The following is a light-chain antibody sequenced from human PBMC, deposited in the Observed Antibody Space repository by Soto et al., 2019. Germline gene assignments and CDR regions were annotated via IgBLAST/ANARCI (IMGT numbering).Light chain of an antibody. Sequence: DIQMTQSPSSLSASVGDRVTITCQASQDIKNYLNWYQQKSGKAPKLLIYDASDLETGVPSRFSGSGSGTDFTFTINNLQPEDIATYYCQQYDNLPLTFGGGTQLDIK. J-gene: IGKJ4*01. CDR1: QDIKNY. V-gene: IGKV1-33*01. CDR3: QQYDNLPLT. CDR2: DAS.